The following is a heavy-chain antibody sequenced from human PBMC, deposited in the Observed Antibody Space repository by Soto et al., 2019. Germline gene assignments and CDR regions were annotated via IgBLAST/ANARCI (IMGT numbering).Heavy chain of an antibody. CDR2: ISYDGSLQ. Sequence: QAQLVESGGGVVQPGRSLRLSCAASGFAFSSYGMHWVRQAPGTGLGWVAVISYDGSLQHYADSVKGRFTISRDNSKNMVLLQISSLRAEYTAVYYCVSDRGYGHASVPYSWGQGTLVSVSS. D-gene: IGHD5-18*01. CDR1: GFAFSSYG. V-gene: IGHV3-30*03. J-gene: IGHJ4*02. CDR3: VSDRGYGHASVPYS.